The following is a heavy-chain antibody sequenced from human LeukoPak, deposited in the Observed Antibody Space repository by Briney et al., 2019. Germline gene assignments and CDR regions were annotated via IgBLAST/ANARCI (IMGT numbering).Heavy chain of an antibody. CDR2: IDPSDSHT. J-gene: IGHJ4*02. CDR3: VRPGPSGSYAY. CDR1: GYPYTNYW. D-gene: IGHD1-26*01. V-gene: IGHV5-10-1*01. Sequence: GESLQISCKGSGYPYTNYWIIWVRQMPGKGLEWMGRIDPSDSHTNYGPSFQGHVTISADKSISTAYLQWSSLKASDTAVYYCVRPGPSGSYAYWGPGTLVIVSS.